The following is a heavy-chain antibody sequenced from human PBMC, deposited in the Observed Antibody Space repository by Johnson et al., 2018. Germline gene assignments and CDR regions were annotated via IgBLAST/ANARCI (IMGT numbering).Heavy chain of an antibody. J-gene: IGHJ6*02. V-gene: IGHV3-73*01. Sequence: VQLVQSGGGLVQPGGSLKLSCAASGFTFSGSAMHWVRQASGKGLEWVGRIRSKANNYATAYAASVKGRFTVSRDDSKNTAYLQMNSLRDEDTAVYYCDRGSGYYTNYGMDVWGQGTTVTVSS. D-gene: IGHD3-3*01. CDR1: GFTFSGSA. CDR3: DRGSGYYTNYGMDV. CDR2: IRSKANNYAT.